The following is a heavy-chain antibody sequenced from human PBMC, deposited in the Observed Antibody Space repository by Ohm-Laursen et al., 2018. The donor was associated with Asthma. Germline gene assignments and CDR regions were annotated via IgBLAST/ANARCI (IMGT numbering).Heavy chain of an antibody. CDR2: IYYSGST. J-gene: IGHJ6*02. CDR3: ARVRHYGSAYGMDV. V-gene: IGHV4-59*01. D-gene: IGHD3-10*01. CDR1: GGSISSYY. Sequence: TLSLTCIVSGGSISSYYWSWIRQPPGKGLEWIGYIYYSGSTNYNPSLKSRVTISVDTSKNQFSLKLSSVTAADTAVYYCARVRHYGSAYGMDVWGQGTTVTVSS.